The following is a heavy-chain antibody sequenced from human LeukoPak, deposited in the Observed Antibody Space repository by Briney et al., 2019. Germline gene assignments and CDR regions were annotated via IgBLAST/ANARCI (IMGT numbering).Heavy chain of an antibody. CDR1: GFTFSSYW. CDR3: ARALPPSVNTPWK. D-gene: IGHD1-1*01. Sequence: WGSLRLSCAASGFTFSSYWMHWVRQAPGKGLVWVSRISSDGSSTSYADSVKGRFTIFRDNAKNTLYLQMNSLGAEDTAVYYCARALPPSVNTPWKWGQGTQVTVSS. V-gene: IGHV3-74*01. J-gene: IGHJ4*02. CDR2: ISSDGSST.